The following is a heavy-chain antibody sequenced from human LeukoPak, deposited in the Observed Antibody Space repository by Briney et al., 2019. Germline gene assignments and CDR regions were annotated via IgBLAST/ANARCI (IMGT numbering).Heavy chain of an antibody. Sequence: GGSLRLSCAASGFTFSSYSMNWVRQAPGKGLEWVSYISSSSSTIYYADSVKGRFTIFRDNAKNSLYLQMNSLRDEDTAVYYCARDGPVVVPAAPLDYYYYGMDVWGQGTTVTVSS. CDR3: ARDGPVVVPAAPLDYYYYGMDV. CDR2: ISSSSSTI. CDR1: GFTFSSYS. V-gene: IGHV3-48*02. D-gene: IGHD2-2*01. J-gene: IGHJ6*02.